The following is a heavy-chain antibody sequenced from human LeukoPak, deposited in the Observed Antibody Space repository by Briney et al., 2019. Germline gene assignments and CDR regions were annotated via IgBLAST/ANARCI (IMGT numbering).Heavy chain of an antibody. D-gene: IGHD3-22*01. V-gene: IGHV4-34*01. J-gene: IGHJ4*02. CDR2: IYYSGST. Sequence: KPSETLSLTCAVYGGSFSGYYWSWIRQPPGKGLEWIGSIYYSGSTYYNPSLKSRVTISVDTSKNQFSLKLSSVTAADTAVYYCARQLGDYYDSSGRVDYWGQGTLVTVSS. CDR1: GGSFSGYY. CDR3: ARQLGDYYDSSGRVDY.